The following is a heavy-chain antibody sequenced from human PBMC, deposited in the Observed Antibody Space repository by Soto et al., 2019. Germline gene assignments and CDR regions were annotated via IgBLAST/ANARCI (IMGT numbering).Heavy chain of an antibody. CDR3: ARDMTGTAYYYYYYMDV. Sequence: GGSLRLSCAASGFTFSSYSMNWVRQAPGKGLEWVSSISSSSSYIYYADSVKGRFTISRDNAKNSLYLQMNSLRAEDTAVYYCARDMTGTAYYYYYYMDVWGKGTTVTVSS. J-gene: IGHJ6*03. V-gene: IGHV3-21*01. CDR2: ISSSSSYI. CDR1: GFTFSSYS. D-gene: IGHD1-20*01.